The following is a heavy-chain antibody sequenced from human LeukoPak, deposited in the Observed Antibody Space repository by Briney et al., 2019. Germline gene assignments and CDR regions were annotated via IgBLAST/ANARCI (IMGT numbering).Heavy chain of an antibody. V-gene: IGHV4-34*01. CDR3: ARERHYYGSGSYYRNYYYYMDV. D-gene: IGHD3-10*01. CDR2: INHSGST. J-gene: IGHJ6*03. CDR1: GGSFSGYY. Sequence: SETLSLTCAVYGGSFSGYYWSWIRQPPGKGLEWIGEINHSGSTKYNPSLKSRVTISVDTSKNQFSLTLSSVTAAATAVYYCARERHYYGSGSYYRNYYYYMDVWGKGTTVTVSS.